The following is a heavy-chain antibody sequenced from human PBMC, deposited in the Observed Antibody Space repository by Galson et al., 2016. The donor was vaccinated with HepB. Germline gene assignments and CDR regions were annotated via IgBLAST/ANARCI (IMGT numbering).Heavy chain of an antibody. CDR1: GFTVSSSY. V-gene: IGHV3-53*01. Sequence: SLRLSCAASGFTVSSSYMSWVRQAPGKGLEWVSVIFYGGTTYYADSVEGRFTISRDDSMNTLYLQINSLTPEDTAVYFCARTSYRECTGPRCVNFRYYDYFMDVWGKGTTVTVSS. J-gene: IGHJ6*03. CDR3: ARTSYRECTGPRCVNFRYYDYFMDV. D-gene: IGHD2-8*02. CDR2: IFYGGTT.